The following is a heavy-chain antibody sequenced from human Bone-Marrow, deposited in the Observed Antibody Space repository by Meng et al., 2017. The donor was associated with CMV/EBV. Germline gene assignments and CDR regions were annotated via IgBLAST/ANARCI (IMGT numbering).Heavy chain of an antibody. CDR3: AREIRSGYDWGTYYYYGMDV. D-gene: IGHD5-12*01. J-gene: IGHJ6*02. V-gene: IGHV4-34*01. CDR1: GGSFSGYY. Sequence: SETLSLTCAVYGGSFSGYYWSWIRQPPGKGLEWIGEINHSGSTNYNPSLKSRVTISVDTSKNQFSLKLSSVTAADTAVYYCAREIRSGYDWGTYYYYGMDVWGQGTTVTVSS. CDR2: INHSGST.